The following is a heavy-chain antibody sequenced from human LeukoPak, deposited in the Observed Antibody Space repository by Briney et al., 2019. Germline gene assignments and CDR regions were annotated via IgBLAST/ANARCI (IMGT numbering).Heavy chain of an antibody. CDR1: GFTFSSSA. CDR3: AKQLGYCSDGSCYFPY. J-gene: IGHJ4*02. CDR2: ISNNGGYT. D-gene: IGHD2-15*01. Sequence: GGSLRLSCAASGFTFSSSAMSWVRQAPGKGLEWVSAISNNGGYTYYADSVQGRFTISRDNSKSTLCLQMNSLRAEDTAVYYCAKQLGYCSDGSCYFPYWGQGILVTVSS. V-gene: IGHV3-23*01.